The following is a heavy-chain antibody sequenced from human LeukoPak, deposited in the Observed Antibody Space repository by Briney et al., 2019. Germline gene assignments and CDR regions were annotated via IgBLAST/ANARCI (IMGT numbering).Heavy chain of an antibody. CDR2: ISGSGGST. CDR1: GFTFSSYA. J-gene: IGHJ5*02. D-gene: IGHD5-18*01. CDR3: AKARIQLWLLYGS. V-gene: IGHV3-23*01. Sequence: GGSLRLSCAASGFTFSSYAMGWVRPAPGKWLEWVSAISGSGGSTYYADSVKGRFTISRDNSKNTLYLQMNSLRAEDTAVYYCAKARIQLWLLYGSWGQGTLVTVSS.